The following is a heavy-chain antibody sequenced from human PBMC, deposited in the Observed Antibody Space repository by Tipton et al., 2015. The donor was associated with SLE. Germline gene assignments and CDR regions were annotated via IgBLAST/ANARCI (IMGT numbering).Heavy chain of an antibody. CDR2: INAGNGNT. CDR1: GYTFTRYA. J-gene: IGHJ5*02. V-gene: IGHV1-3*01. Sequence: QSGAEVKKPGASVKVSCKASGYTFTRYAIHWVRQAPGQRLEWMGWINAGNGNTKYSQKFQGRVTITRDTSASTAYMELSSLRSEDTAVYYCARGSSSWPKDWFDPWGQGTLVTVSS. CDR3: ARGSSSWPKDWFDP. D-gene: IGHD6-13*01.